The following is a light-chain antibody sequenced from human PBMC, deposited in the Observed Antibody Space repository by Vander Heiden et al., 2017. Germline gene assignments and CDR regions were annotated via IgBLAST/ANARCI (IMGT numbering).Light chain of an antibody. Sequence: EVVMTQSPATLSVSPGERATFSCRASQSVGSNLLWYHRKPGQAPRLLISSASTRVTGIPARFSGSGSGTEFTLTISSLQSEDFAVYYCQQYNNWPWTFGQGTKVEIK. J-gene: IGKJ1*01. V-gene: IGKV3-15*01. CDR1: QSVGSN. CDR2: SAS. CDR3: QQYNNWPWT.